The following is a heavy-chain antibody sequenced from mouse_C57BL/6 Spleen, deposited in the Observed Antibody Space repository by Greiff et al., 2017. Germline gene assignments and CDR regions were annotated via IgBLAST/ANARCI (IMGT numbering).Heavy chain of an antibody. CDR3: ARRDDGNRYFDV. CDR1: GYTFTSYW. D-gene: IGHD2-3*01. V-gene: IGHV1-69*01. CDR2: IDPSDSYT. Sequence: QVQLQQSGAELVMPGASVKLSCKASGYTFTSYWMPWVKQRPGQGLEWIGEIDPSDSYTTYNQKFKGKSTLTVDKSSSTAYMQLSSLTSEDSAVYYCARRDDGNRYFDVWGTGTTVTVSS. J-gene: IGHJ1*03.